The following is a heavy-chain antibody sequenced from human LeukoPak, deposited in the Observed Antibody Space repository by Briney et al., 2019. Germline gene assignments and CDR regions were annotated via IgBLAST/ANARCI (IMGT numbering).Heavy chain of an antibody. Sequence: GGSLRLSCAASGFTFSSYAMSWVRQAPVKGLEWVSAISGSGGSTYYADSVKGRFTISRDNSKNTLYLQMNSLGAEDTAVYYCAKGLEDIVVVVAATYGMDVWGQGTTVTVSS. J-gene: IGHJ6*02. CDR1: GFTFSSYA. V-gene: IGHV3-23*01. CDR2: ISGSGGST. CDR3: AKGLEDIVVVVAATYGMDV. D-gene: IGHD2-15*01.